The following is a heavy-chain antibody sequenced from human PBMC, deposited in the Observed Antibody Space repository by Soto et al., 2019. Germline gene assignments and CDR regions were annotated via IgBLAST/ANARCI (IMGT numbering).Heavy chain of an antibody. V-gene: IGHV3-23*01. CDR3: AKDDKYSGSKHAFDI. J-gene: IGHJ3*02. Sequence: EVQLLESGGGLVQPGGSLRLSCAASGFTFSTSDMSWVRQAPGKGLEWVSGISDSGCRTWYADSVRGRFTLSRDNSKMTVYLQMNSLRAEDTAVYYCAKDDKYSGSKHAFDIWGQGTMVTVSS. D-gene: IGHD1-26*01. CDR2: ISDSGCRT. CDR1: GFTFSTSD.